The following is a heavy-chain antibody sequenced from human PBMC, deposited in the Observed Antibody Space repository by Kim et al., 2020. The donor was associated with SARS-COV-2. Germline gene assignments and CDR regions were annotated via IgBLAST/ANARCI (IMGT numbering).Heavy chain of an antibody. CDR3: AKDMGGYDILTGYTL. CDR2: ISGDGGST. V-gene: IGHV3-43*02. CDR1: GFTFDDYA. Sequence: GGSLRLSCAASGFTFDDYAMHWVRQAPGKGLEWVSLISGDGGSTYYADSVKGRFTISRDNSKNSLYLQMNSLRTEDTALYYCAKDMGGYDILTGYTLWGQGTLVTVSS. D-gene: IGHD3-9*01. J-gene: IGHJ4*02.